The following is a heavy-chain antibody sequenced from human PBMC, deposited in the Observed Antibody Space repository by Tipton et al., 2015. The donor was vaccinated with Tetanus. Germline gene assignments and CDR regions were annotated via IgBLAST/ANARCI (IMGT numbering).Heavy chain of an antibody. J-gene: IGHJ6*02. CDR2: ISAYNGNT. CDR3: ARSPERVYYYDSSGYYSPYYYYGMDV. Sequence: QMQLVQSGAEVKKPGASVKVSCKASGYTFTSYGISWVRQAPGQGLEWMGWISAYNGNTNYAQKLQGRVTMTTDTSTSTAYMELRSLRSDDTAVYYCARSPERVYYYDSSGYYSPYYYYGMDVWGQGTTVTVSS. D-gene: IGHD3-22*01. CDR1: GYTFTSYG. V-gene: IGHV1-18*01.